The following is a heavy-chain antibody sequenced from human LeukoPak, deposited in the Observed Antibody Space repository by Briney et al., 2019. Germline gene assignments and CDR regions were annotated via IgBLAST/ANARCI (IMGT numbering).Heavy chain of an antibody. J-gene: IGHJ2*01. CDR1: GYTFTSYY. CDR2: INPSGGST. Sequence: ASVKVSCKASGYTFTSYYMHWVRQAPGQGLEWMGIINPSGGSTSYAQKFQGRVTMTRDTSTNTVYMELSSLRSEDTAVYYCARDAHSSSWYDWYFDLWGRGTLVTVSS. D-gene: IGHD6-13*01. V-gene: IGHV1-46*01. CDR3: ARDAHSSSWYDWYFDL.